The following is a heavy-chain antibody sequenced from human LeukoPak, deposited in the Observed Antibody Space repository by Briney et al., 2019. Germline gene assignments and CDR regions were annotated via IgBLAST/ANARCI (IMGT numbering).Heavy chain of an antibody. V-gene: IGHV3-7*01. CDR3: ARDIVVVPATFDY. J-gene: IGHJ4*02. CDR1: GFTFRSYW. CDR2: INQDGGEK. D-gene: IGHD2-2*01. Sequence: GGSLRLSCAASGFTFRSYWMSWVRQAPGKGLEWVANINQDGGEKFYVDSVKGRFTISRDNAKNSLYLQMNSLRAEDTAMYYCARDIVVVPATFDYWGQGTLVSVSS.